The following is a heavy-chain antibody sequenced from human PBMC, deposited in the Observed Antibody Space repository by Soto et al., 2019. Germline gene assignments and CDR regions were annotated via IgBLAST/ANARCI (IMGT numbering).Heavy chain of an antibody. V-gene: IGHV5-51*01. CDR3: ARRVPAAPNWFDP. J-gene: IGHJ5*02. CDR1: GYSFTSNW. CDR2: INPADSDI. D-gene: IGHD2-2*01. Sequence: GESLKISCQGSGYSFTSNWIGWVRQMPGKGLEWMGIINPADSDIKYSPSFQGQVTISADKSIGTAYLQWSSLKASDTAMYYCARRVPAAPNWFDPWGQGTLVTVSS.